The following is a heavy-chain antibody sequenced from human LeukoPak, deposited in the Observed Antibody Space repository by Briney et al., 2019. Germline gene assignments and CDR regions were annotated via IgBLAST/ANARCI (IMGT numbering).Heavy chain of an antibody. D-gene: IGHD2-2*02. CDR1: GGSISSYY. CDR2: IFYRGST. J-gene: IGHJ5*02. Sequence: SETLSLTCTVSGGSISSYYWSWIRQPPGKGREWIGYIFYRGSTNYNPSLKSRVTISVDTSKNQFSLKLSSVTAADTAVYYCASTNSGYCSSTSCYIRAGDWFDPWGQGTLVTVSS. CDR3: ASTNSGYCSSTSCYIRAGDWFDP. V-gene: IGHV4-59*01.